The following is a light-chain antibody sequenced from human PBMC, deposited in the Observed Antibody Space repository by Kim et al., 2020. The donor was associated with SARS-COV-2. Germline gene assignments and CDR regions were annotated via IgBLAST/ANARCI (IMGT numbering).Light chain of an antibody. CDR3: LQHSTYPIT. V-gene: IGKV1-17*01. CDR1: QDIRND. CDR2: GAS. Sequence: AVVGDRVTITCRASQDIRNDLGWYQQNPGRAPKRLIDGASSLQSGVPSRFSGSGSGTEFTLTISSVQPEDFATYCCLQHSTYPITFGQGTRLEIK. J-gene: IGKJ5*01.